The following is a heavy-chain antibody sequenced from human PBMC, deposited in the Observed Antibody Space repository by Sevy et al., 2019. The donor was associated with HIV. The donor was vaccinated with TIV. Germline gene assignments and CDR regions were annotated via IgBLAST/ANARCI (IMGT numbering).Heavy chain of an antibody. CDR3: ARVEDMEFSDYYDSSGPSSSFDP. V-gene: IGHV4-34*01. CDR1: GGSFSGYY. Sequence: SETLSLTCAVYGGSFSGYYWSWIRQPPGKGLEWIGEINHSGSTNNNPSLKSRVTISVDTSKNQFSLKLSSVTAADTAVYYCARVEDMEFSDYYDSSGPSSSFDPWGQGTLVTVSS. CDR2: INHSGST. D-gene: IGHD3-22*01. J-gene: IGHJ5*02.